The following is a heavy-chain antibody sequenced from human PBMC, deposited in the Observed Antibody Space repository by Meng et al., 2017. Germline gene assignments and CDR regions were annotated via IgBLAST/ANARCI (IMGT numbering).Heavy chain of an antibody. CDR2: ISGSGGST. D-gene: IGHD2-2*01. Sequence: GESLKISCAASGFTFSSYAMSWVRQAPGKGLEWVSAISGSGGSTYYADSVKGRFTISRDNSKNTLYLQMNSLRAEDTTVYYCAKDPRLFVLVPADFDYWGQGTLVTVSS. J-gene: IGHJ4*02. CDR3: AKDPRLFVLVPADFDY. V-gene: IGHV3-23*01. CDR1: GFTFSSYA.